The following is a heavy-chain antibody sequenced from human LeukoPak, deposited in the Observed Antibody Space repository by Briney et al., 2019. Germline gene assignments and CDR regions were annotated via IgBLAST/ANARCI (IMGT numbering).Heavy chain of an antibody. CDR3: ARVSWLAVRDYYYYGMDV. CDR2: IYYSGST. Sequence: PSETLSLTCTVSGGSIGSYYWSWIRQPPGKGLEWIGYIYYSGSTNYNPSLKSRVTISVDTSKNQFSLKLSSVTAADTAVYYCARVSWLAVRDYYYYGMDVWGQGTTVTVSS. D-gene: IGHD3-10*01. V-gene: IGHV4-59*08. J-gene: IGHJ6*02. CDR1: GGSIGSYY.